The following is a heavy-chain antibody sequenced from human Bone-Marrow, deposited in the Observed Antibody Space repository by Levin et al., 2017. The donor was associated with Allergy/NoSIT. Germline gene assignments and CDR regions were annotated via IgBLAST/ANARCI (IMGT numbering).Heavy chain of an antibody. V-gene: IGHV4-34*01. D-gene: IGHD3-3*01. CDR2: INHRGST. Sequence: SETLSLTCAVHGGSFSGYYWSWIRQPPGKGLEWIGEINHRGSTKSNPSLKSRVTISVDTSKNKVSLKLSSVTAADTAVYYCARGRADDLWGGYYEPDYYYYYMDVWGKGTTVTVSS. J-gene: IGHJ6*03. CDR3: ARGRADDLWGGYYEPDYYYYYMDV. CDR1: GGSFSGYY.